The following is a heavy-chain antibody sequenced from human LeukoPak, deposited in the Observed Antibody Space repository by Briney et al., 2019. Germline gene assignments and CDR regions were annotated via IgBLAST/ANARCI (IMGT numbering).Heavy chain of an antibody. CDR1: GFTFSSYG. D-gene: IGHD3-22*01. J-gene: IGHJ6*02. CDR3: ARAFNTMIVVVMDRYGMDV. CDR2: IWYDGSNK. Sequence: GGSLRLSCAASGFTFSSYGMHWVRQAPGKGLEWVAVIWYDGSNKYYADSVKGRFTISRDNSKNTLHLQMNSLRAEDTAVYYCARAFNTMIVVVMDRYGMDVWGQGTTVTVSS. V-gene: IGHV3-33*01.